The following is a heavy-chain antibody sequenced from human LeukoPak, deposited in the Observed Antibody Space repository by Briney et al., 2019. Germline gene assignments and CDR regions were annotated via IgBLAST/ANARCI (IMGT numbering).Heavy chain of an antibody. CDR1: GFTFSSYS. CDR2: ISSSSSYI. Sequence: PGGSLILSCAASGFTFSSYSMSGVRQAPGKGLEWVSSISSSSSYIYYADSVKGRFNISRDNAKNSLYLQMNSLRAEDTAVYYCASGTLGYCSSTSCYENNWFDPWGQGTLVTVSS. V-gene: IGHV3-21*01. D-gene: IGHD2-2*01. J-gene: IGHJ5*02. CDR3: ASGTLGYCSSTSCYENNWFDP.